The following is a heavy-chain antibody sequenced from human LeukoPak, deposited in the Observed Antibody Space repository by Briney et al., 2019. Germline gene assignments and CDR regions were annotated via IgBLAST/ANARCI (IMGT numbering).Heavy chain of an antibody. V-gene: IGHV1-18*01. CDR2: ISAYNGNT. CDR1: GYTFTSYG. Sequence: ASVKVSCKASGYTFTSYGISWVRQAPGQGLEWMGWISAYNGNTNYAQKLQGRVTMTTDTSTSTAYMELRSLRSDDTAVYYCARGRLLWFGEFPYYFDNWGQGTLVTVSS. CDR3: ARGRLLWFGEFPYYFDN. J-gene: IGHJ4*02. D-gene: IGHD3-10*01.